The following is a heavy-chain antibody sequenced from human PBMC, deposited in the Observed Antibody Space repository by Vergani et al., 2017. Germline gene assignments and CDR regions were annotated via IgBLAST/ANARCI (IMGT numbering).Heavy chain of an antibody. D-gene: IGHD4-11*01. J-gene: IGHJ6*03. Sequence: QVQLQESGPGLVKPSETLSLICTVSGGSISSYYWSWIRQPPGKGLEWIGYMYYSGSTNYNPSLNIRVTISVYTSKNQFSLKLSSVTAADTAVYYCARAPRYSPSDYYYYYMDVWGKGTTVTVSS. CDR2: MYYSGST. V-gene: IGHV4-59*01. CDR1: GGSISSYY. CDR3: ARAPRYSPSDYYYYYMDV.